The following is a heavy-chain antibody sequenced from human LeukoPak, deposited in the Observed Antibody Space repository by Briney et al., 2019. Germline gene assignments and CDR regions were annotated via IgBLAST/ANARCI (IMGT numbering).Heavy chain of an antibody. CDR1: GFXFSSYA. CDR2: ISYDGSNK. D-gene: IGHD2-15*01. V-gene: IGHV3-30-3*01. J-gene: IGHJ6*02. Sequence: PGGSLRLSCAASGFXFSSYAIHWVRQAPGKGLEWVAVISYDGSNKSYANSVKGRLTTPRDNYKNSLYLQMNRLSADDTALYYCARVLTGYCSGGSCYSYYYGMDVWGQGTSVTVSS. CDR3: ARVLTGYCSGGSCYSYYYGMDV.